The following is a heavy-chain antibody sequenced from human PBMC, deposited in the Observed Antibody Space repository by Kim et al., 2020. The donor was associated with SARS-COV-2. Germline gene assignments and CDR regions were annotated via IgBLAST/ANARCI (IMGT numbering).Heavy chain of an antibody. V-gene: IGHV4-39*01. CDR3: ARQGDYYGSGSYQYNW. Sequence: SETLSLTCTVSGGSISSSSYYWGWIRQPPGKGLEWIGSIYYSGSTYYNPSLKSRVTISVDTSKNQFSLKLSSVTAADTAVYYCARQGDYYGSGSYQYNW. CDR1: GGSISSSSYY. J-gene: IGHJ5*01. CDR2: IYYSGST. D-gene: IGHD3-10*01.